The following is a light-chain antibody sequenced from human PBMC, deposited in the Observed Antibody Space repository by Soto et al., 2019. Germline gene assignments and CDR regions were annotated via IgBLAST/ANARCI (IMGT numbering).Light chain of an antibody. Sequence: DIQMTQSPSSLSASVGDRVTITCRASQSISSYLIWYQQKPGKAPKLLIYAASSLQSGVPSMFSGSGSWRDFTLTISSLQPEDFTTYYCQQSYSTPPYTFGQGTKLEIK. CDR3: QQSYSTPPYT. CDR2: AAS. CDR1: QSISSY. V-gene: IGKV1-39*01. J-gene: IGKJ2*01.